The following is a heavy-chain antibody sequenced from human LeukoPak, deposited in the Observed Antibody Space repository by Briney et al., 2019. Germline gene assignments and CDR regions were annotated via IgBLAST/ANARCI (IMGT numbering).Heavy chain of an antibody. J-gene: IGHJ3*02. D-gene: IGHD4-23*01. V-gene: IGHV5-51*01. CDR1: GYSFTNYW. CDR3: ARRKDYGGNSAAFDI. CDR2: IYPGDSDT. Sequence: GESLKISCKASGYSFTNYWIGWVRQMSGKGLEWMGIIYPGDSDTRYSPSFQGQVAISADKSINTAYLQWSSLKASDTAMYYCARRKDYGGNSAAFDIWGQGTMVTVSS.